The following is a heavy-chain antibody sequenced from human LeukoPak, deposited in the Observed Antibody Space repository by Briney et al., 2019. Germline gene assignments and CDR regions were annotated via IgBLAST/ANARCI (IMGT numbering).Heavy chain of an antibody. J-gene: IGHJ4*02. CDR1: GFTFSSYS. Sequence: GGSLRLSCAASGFTFSSYSMNWVRQAPGKGLEWVSYISSSSSTIHYADSVKGRFTISRDNAKNSLYLQMNSLRAEDTAVYYCARSDFWSGYSQWGQGTLVTVSS. CDR3: ARSDFWSGYSQ. V-gene: IGHV3-48*01. D-gene: IGHD3-3*01. CDR2: ISSSSSTI.